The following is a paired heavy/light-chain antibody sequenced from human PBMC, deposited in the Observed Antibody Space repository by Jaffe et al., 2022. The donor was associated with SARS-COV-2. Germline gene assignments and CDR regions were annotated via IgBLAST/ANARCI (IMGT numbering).Heavy chain of an antibody. V-gene: IGHV1-69*02. CDR2: IVPLLAKA. J-gene: IGHJ6*02. CDR1: GVTFYSDT. CDR3: ARPVAGTDYYYGMDV. D-gene: IGHD6-19*01. Sequence: QVQLVQSGAEVKKPGSSVKVSCKASGVTFYSDTISWVRQAPGQGFEWVGRIVPLLAKANYAQKFQGRVTITADKSTSIVYMELSSLRSEDTAVYYCARPVAGTDYYYGMDVWGQGTTITVSS.
Light chain of an antibody. CDR3: QQSYTTPGCT. CDR2: AAS. V-gene: IGKV1-39*01. Sequence: DIRMTQSPSSLSASVGDRVTITCRASQSISSYLNWYQQKPGKAPKLLIYAASSLQSGVPSRFSGSGSGTDFTLTISSLQPEDFATYYCQQSYTTPGCTFGQGTRVEIK. J-gene: IGKJ1*01. CDR1: QSISSY.